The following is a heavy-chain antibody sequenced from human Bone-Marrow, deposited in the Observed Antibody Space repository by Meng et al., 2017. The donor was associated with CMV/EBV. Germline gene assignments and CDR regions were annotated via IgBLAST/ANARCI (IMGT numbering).Heavy chain of an antibody. Sequence: SETLSLTCAVYGGSFSGYYWSWIRQPPGKGLEWIAEINNSGNTNYNPSLKSRATISVDTSKYQFSLKVRSVTAADTAVYYCARRSRYGSGWYVDYWGQGTLVTVSS. CDR2: INNSGNT. CDR1: GGSFSGYY. CDR3: ARRSRYGSGWYVDY. D-gene: IGHD6-19*01. J-gene: IGHJ4*02. V-gene: IGHV4-34*01.